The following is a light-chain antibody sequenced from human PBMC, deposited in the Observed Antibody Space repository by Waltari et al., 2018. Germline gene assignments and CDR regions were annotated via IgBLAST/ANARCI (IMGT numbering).Light chain of an antibody. CDR2: GAS. J-gene: IGKJ1*01. V-gene: IGKV3-15*01. Sequence: EIIMTQSPDTLYMSPGERATLLCRASQNVNSNLAWYQQKPGQAPRLLIYGASIRATGIPARFSGSGSGTQFTLTINSLQSEDSAVYFCQQHNDWPPWTFGQGTKVELK. CDR3: QQHNDWPPWT. CDR1: QNVNSN.